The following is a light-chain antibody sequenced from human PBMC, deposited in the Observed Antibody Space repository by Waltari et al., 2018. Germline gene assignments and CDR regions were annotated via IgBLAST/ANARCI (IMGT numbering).Light chain of an antibody. CDR3: QSFDIRLSGGVV. Sequence: QSVLTQPTSMSGAPGQRVTISCTGSSSNIGAGHDVHWYQVFPGTAPKLLIYGNNNRPSGVPDRFSGSKSDTSASLAIGGLQAEDEADYYCQSFDIRLSGGVVFGGGTKVTVL. CDR2: GNN. J-gene: IGLJ3*02. V-gene: IGLV1-40*01. CDR1: SSNIGAGHD.